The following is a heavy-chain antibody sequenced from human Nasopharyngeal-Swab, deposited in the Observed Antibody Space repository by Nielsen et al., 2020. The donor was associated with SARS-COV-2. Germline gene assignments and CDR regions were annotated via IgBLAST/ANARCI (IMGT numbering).Heavy chain of an antibody. Sequence: GESLKISCAASGFTVSSNYMSWVRQAPGKGLEWVSVIYSGGSTYYADSVKGRFTISRDNSKNTLYLQMNSLRAEDPAVYYCARDYGDFYFDYWGQGTLVTVSS. CDR3: ARDYGDFYFDY. CDR1: GFTVSSNY. J-gene: IGHJ4*02. V-gene: IGHV3-53*01. CDR2: IYSGGST. D-gene: IGHD4-17*01.